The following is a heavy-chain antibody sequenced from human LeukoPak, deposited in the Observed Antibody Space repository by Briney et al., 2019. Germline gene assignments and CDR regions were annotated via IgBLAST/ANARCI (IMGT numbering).Heavy chain of an antibody. CDR1: GASISSGSNY. CDR3: ARSSEGRYYYDSSGYSYYYYYMDV. Sequence: SETLSLTCSVSGASISSGSNYWGWIRQPPGKTLEWIGSIYSSGSTYYNPSLKSRVIIIIDTPKNHFSLTLSSVTAADTAVYYCARSSEGRYYYDSSGYSYYYYYMDVWGKGTTVTISS. J-gene: IGHJ6*03. V-gene: IGHV4-39*07. CDR2: IYSSGST. D-gene: IGHD3-22*01.